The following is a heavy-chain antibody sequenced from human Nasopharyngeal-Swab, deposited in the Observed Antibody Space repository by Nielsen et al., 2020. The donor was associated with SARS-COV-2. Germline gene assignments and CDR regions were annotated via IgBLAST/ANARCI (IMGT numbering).Heavy chain of an antibody. CDR1: GFTFSSYA. V-gene: IGHV3-30-3*01. CDR3: ARDKERAGYSSGWYGL. D-gene: IGHD6-19*01. J-gene: IGHJ4*02. Sequence: GGSLRLSCAASGFTFSSYAMHWVRQAPGKGLEWVAVISYDGSNKYYADSVKGRFTISRDNSKNTLYLQMNSLRAEDTAVYYYARDKERAGYSSGWYGLGGQGTLVTVSS. CDR2: ISYDGSNK.